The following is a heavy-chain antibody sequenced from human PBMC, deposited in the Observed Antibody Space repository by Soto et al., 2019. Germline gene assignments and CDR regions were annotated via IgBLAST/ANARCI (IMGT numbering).Heavy chain of an antibody. CDR1: GYTFTSYA. V-gene: IGHV1-3*01. CDR2: INAGNGNT. Sequence: ASVKVSCKASGYTFTSYAMHWVRQAPGQRLEWMGWINAGNGNTKYSQKFQGRVAITRDTSASTAYMELSSLRSEDTAVYYCARDTGRYYYDSSGYPDYWGQGTLVTVSS. J-gene: IGHJ4*02. CDR3: ARDTGRYYYDSSGYPDY. D-gene: IGHD3-22*01.